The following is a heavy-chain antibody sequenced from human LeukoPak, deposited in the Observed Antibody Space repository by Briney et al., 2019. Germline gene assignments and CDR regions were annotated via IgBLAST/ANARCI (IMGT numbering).Heavy chain of an antibody. Sequence: GGSLRLSCVASGFTFSSYSMNWVRQAPGKGLEWVSFISSSSSYIYYADSVKGRFTISRDNAKNSLYVEMNSLRVEDTAVYYCAKDTVVTAPFDYWGQGTLVTVSS. J-gene: IGHJ4*02. CDR2: ISSSSSYI. CDR3: AKDTVVTAPFDY. D-gene: IGHD2-21*02. CDR1: GFTFSSYS. V-gene: IGHV3-21*01.